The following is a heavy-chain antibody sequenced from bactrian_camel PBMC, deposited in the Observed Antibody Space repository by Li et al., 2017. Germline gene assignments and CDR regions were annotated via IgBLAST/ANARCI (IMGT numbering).Heavy chain of an antibody. J-gene: IGHJ4*01. V-gene: IGHV3S55*01. Sequence: HVQLVESGGGSAQAGGSLRLSCAASGHSVSTGYMAWFRQAPGKEREGVATICGVNTTRYADSVSGRFTIARDNAKNTLYLLMSSLKPEDTGMYYCAAGRLLSVHGYNYDFWGQGTQVTVS. D-gene: IGHD2*01. CDR3: AAGRLLSVHGYNYDF. CDR1: GHSVSTGY. CDR2: ICGVNTT.